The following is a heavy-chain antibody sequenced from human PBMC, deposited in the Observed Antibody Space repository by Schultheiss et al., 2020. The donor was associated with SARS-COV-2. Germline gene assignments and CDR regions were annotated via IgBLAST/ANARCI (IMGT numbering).Heavy chain of an antibody. Sequence: SETLSLTCTVSGGSVSSGVYYWSWIRQPPGKGLEWIGYIYYSGSTNYNPSLKSRVTISVDTSRNQFSLKLRTVTAADTAVYYCARAISGSFDYFDYWGQGTLVTVSS. CDR2: IYYSGST. CDR3: ARAISGSFDYFDY. V-gene: IGHV4-61*08. CDR1: GGSVSSGVYY. J-gene: IGHJ4*02. D-gene: IGHD1-26*01.